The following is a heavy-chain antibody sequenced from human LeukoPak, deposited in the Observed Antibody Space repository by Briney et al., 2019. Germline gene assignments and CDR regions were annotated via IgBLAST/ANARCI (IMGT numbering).Heavy chain of an antibody. Sequence: ASVKVSCKASGYTFTGYYMHWVRQAPGQGLEWMGRINPNSGGTNYAQKFQGRVTMTRDTSISTAYMGLSRLRSDDTAVYYCARDGYYYDSSGYYSFPNYWGQGTLVTVSS. CDR1: GYTFTGYY. CDR2: INPNSGGT. V-gene: IGHV1-2*06. D-gene: IGHD3-22*01. CDR3: ARDGYYYDSSGYYSFPNY. J-gene: IGHJ4*02.